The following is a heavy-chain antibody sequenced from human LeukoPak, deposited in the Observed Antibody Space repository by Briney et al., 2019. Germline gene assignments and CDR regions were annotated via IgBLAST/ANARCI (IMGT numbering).Heavy chain of an antibody. Sequence: GGSLRLSCAASGFTSSSYWMSWVRQAPGKGLEWVAAIWYDGSNKYYADSVKGRFTISRDNSKNTLYLQMNSLRAEDTAVYYCAREYGSGSYYLTALGYWGQGTLVTVSS. V-gene: IGHV3-33*08. D-gene: IGHD3-10*01. CDR3: AREYGSGSYYLTALGY. CDR1: GFTSSSYW. J-gene: IGHJ4*02. CDR2: IWYDGSNK.